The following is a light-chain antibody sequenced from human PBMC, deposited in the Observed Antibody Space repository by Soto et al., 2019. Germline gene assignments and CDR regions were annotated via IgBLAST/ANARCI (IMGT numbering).Light chain of an antibody. CDR3: QQYNNWPPVIT. V-gene: IGKV3-15*01. J-gene: IGKJ5*01. CDR1: QSVSSN. Sequence: EILMTQSPATLSVSPGERATLSCRASQSVSSNLAWYQQKPGQAPRLLIYGASTRATGIPARFSGSGSGTEFTLTISSLQSEDFAVYYCQQYNNWPPVITFGQGTRLEIK. CDR2: GAS.